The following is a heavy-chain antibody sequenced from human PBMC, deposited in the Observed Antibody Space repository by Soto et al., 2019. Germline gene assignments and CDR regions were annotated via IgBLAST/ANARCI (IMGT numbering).Heavy chain of an antibody. CDR3: AKFGCTNGVCYTVRYYYYGMYV. D-gene: IGHD2-8*01. V-gene: IGHV3-23*01. CDR1: GFTFSSYA. J-gene: IGHJ6*02. CDR2: ISGSGGST. Sequence: LRLSCAASGFTFSSYAMSWVRQAPGKGLEWVSAISGSGGSTYYADSVKGRFTISRDNSKNTLYLQMNSLRAEDTAVYYCAKFGCTNGVCYTVRYYYYGMYVWGQGTTVTVSS.